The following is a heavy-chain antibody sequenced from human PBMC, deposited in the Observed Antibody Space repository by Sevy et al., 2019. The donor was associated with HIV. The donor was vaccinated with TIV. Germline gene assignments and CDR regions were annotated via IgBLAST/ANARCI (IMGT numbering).Heavy chain of an antibody. V-gene: IGHV4-59*01. D-gene: IGHD3-10*01. CDR3: ARGKVLFDY. J-gene: IGHJ4*02. CDR1: GGSFSSYY. CDR2: ISYNGST. Sequence: SETLSLTCTVSGGSFSSYYWNWIRQPPGKGLEWIGYISYNGSTNSNPSFRGRVTISAHTSKNQLSLKLKSATTADTAMYYCARGKVLFDYWGQGTLVTVSS.